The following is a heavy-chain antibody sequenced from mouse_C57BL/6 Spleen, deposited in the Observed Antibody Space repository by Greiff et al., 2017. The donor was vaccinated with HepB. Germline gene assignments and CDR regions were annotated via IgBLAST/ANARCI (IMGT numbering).Heavy chain of an antibody. J-gene: IGHJ2*01. Sequence: VQLQQPGAELVMPGASVKLSCKASGYTFTSYWMHWVKQRPGQGLEWIGEIDPSDSYTNYNQKFKGKSTLTVDKSSSTAYMQLSSLTSEDSAVYYCARREGLRRGGFDYWGQGTTLTVSS. CDR2: IDPSDSYT. D-gene: IGHD2-4*01. CDR3: ARREGLRRGGFDY. CDR1: GYTFTSYW. V-gene: IGHV1-69*01.